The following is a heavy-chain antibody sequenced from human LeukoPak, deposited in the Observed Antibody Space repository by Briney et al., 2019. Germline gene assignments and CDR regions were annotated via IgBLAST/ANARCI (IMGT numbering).Heavy chain of an antibody. CDR3: ARGYSSGWYWFDP. J-gene: IGHJ5*02. V-gene: IGHV3-53*01. D-gene: IGHD6-19*01. Sequence: GGSLTLPCAPSGFPLGSKYMSGVRQAPGRGLEWVSVIYSGGSTYADSVKGRFTISRDNSKNTLYLQMNSVRAEETAVYYCARGYSSGWYWFDPWGQGTLVTVSS. CDR2: IYSGGST. CDR1: GFPLGSKY.